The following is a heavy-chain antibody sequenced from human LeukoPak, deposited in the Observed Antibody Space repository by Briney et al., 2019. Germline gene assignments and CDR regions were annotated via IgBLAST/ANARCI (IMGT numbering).Heavy chain of an antibody. CDR3: AREALLYGSGSL. J-gene: IGHJ4*02. D-gene: IGHD3-10*01. V-gene: IGHV3-66*01. Sequence: GGSLRLSCTASGFTFRDYTMSWVRQAPGKGLVWVSVIYSGGSTYYANSVKDRFTISRENSKNTLYLKMNSLRAEDTAVYYCAREALLYGSGSLWGQGTLVTVSS. CDR2: IYSGGST. CDR1: GFTFRDYT.